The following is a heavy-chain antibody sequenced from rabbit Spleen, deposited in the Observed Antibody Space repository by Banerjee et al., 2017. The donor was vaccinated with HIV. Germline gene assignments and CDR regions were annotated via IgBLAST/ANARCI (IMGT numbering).Heavy chain of an antibody. D-gene: IGHD4-1*01. CDR3: ARDLTNSGPDLDL. J-gene: IGHJ4*01. V-gene: IGHV1S40*01. CDR2: IAGSGSGFT. CDR1: GFSLSGSDY. Sequence: QSLEESGGDLVKPGASLTLTCTASGFSLSGSDYMCWVRQAPGKGLEWISCIAGSGSGFTYSATWAKGRFTISKTSSTTVTLQMTTLTAADTATYFCARDLTNSGPDLDLWGPGTLVTVS.